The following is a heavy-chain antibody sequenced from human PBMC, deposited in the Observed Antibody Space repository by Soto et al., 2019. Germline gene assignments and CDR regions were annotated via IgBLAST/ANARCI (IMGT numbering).Heavy chain of an antibody. CDR3: AKDRSRVRYSSSSPSYFDY. CDR1: GFTFSSYA. CDR2: ISGSGGST. Sequence: EVQLLESGGGLVQPGGSLRLSCAASGFTFSSYAMSWVRQAPGKGLEWVSAISGSGGSTYYADSVKGRFTISRDNSKNTLYLKMNSLRAEDTAVYYCAKDRSRVRYSSSSPSYFDYWGQGTLVTVSS. V-gene: IGHV3-23*01. J-gene: IGHJ4*02. D-gene: IGHD6-6*01.